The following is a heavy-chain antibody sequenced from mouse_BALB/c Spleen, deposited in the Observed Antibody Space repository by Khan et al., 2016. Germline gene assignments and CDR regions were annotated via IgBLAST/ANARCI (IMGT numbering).Heavy chain of an antibody. CDR3: ARSRDYFDY. J-gene: IGHJ2*01. CDR2: INPSTGYT. CDR1: GYTFTSYW. V-gene: IGHV1-7*01. Sequence: QVRLQQSGAELAKPGASVKMSCKASGYTFTSYWMHWVKQRPGQGLEWIGYINPSTGYTEYNQKFKDKATLTADKSSSTAYMQLSSLTSEDSAVYYCARSRDYFDYWGQGTTLTVSS.